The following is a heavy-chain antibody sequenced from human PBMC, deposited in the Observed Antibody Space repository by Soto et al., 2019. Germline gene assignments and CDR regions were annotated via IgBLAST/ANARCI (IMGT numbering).Heavy chain of an antibody. CDR2: IWYDGSNK. Sequence: QVQLVASGGGVVQPGRSLRLSCAASGFTFSSYGMHWVRQAPGKGLEWVAVIWYDGSNKYYADSVKGRFTISRDNSKNTLYLQMNSLRAEDTAVYYCARDYYDSSGYPSFDYWGQGTLVTVSS. D-gene: IGHD3-22*01. CDR3: ARDYYDSSGYPSFDY. CDR1: GFTFSSYG. V-gene: IGHV3-33*01. J-gene: IGHJ4*02.